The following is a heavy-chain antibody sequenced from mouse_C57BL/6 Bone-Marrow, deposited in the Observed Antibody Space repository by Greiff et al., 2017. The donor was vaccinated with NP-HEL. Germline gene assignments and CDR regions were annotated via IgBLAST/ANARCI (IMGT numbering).Heavy chain of an antibody. CDR2: IHPNSGST. CDR1: GYTFTSYW. Sequence: QVQLQQPGAELVKPGASVKLSCKASGYTFTSYWMHWVKQRPGQGLEWIGMIHPNSGSTNYNEKFKSKATLTVDKSSSTAYMQLSSLTSEDSAVYYCARRLRRHLDYAMDYWGQGTSVTVSS. J-gene: IGHJ4*01. CDR3: ARRLRRHLDYAMDY. V-gene: IGHV1-64*01. D-gene: IGHD2-4*01.